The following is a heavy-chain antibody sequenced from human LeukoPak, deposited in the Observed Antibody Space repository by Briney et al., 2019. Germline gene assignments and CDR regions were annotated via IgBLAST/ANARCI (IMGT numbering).Heavy chain of an antibody. CDR3: ASRPRADMGPLDF. V-gene: IGHV3-23*01. Sequence: GGSLRLSCAASGFTFRSYAMSWVRQAPGKGLEWVSSIAGSGDRTYYADSVKGRFTITRDNSKNTLYLQMNSLRADETAVYYCASRPRADMGPLDFWGQGTLVTVSS. CDR2: IAGSGDRT. CDR1: GFTFRSYA. J-gene: IGHJ4*02. D-gene: IGHD1-14*01.